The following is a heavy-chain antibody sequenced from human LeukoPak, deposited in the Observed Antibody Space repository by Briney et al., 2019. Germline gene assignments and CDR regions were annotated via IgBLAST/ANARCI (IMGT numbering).Heavy chain of an antibody. Sequence: PGGSLRLSCAASGFTFSSYGMHWVRQAPGKGLEWVAVIWYDGSNKYYADSVKGRFTISRDNSKNTLYLQMNSLRAEDTAVYYCARDPDLRDGCNFYGMDVWGQGTTVTVSS. V-gene: IGHV3-33*01. CDR1: GFTFSSYG. CDR2: IWYDGSNK. J-gene: IGHJ6*02. D-gene: IGHD6-19*01. CDR3: ARDPDLRDGCNFYGMDV.